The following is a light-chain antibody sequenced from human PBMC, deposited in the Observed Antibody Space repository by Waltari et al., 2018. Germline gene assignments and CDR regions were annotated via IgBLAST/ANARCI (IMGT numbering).Light chain of an antibody. V-gene: IGKV3-15*01. CDR2: GAS. Sequence: EIVMTQSPATLSVSPGERATPSCRASQSVSRNLAWYQQKPGQAPRLLIYGASTRATGIPARFSGSGFGTEFTLAISSLQSEDFAVYYCQHYSNWPPWTFGQGTKVEIK. CDR3: QHYSNWPPWT. CDR1: QSVSRN. J-gene: IGKJ1*01.